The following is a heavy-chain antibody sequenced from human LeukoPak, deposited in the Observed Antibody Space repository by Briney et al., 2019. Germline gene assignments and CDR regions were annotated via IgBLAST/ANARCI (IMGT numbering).Heavy chain of an antibody. CDR3: ARAIGYYSGLDY. CDR2: ISSSGDGT. CDR1: GFTFSTSA. J-gene: IGHJ4*02. V-gene: IGHV3-23*01. D-gene: IGHD3-3*01. Sequence: GGSLRLSCAASGFTFSTSAMSWVRQAPGMGLEWVATISSSGDGTDYADSVKGRFTISRDNSKNTLFLHMNGLKGEDTAVFYCARAIGYYSGLDYWGQGAQVIVSS.